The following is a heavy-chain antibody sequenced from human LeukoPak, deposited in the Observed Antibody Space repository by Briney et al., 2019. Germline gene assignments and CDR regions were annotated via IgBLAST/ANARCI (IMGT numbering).Heavy chain of an antibody. J-gene: IGHJ6*03. Sequence: GGSLRLSCAASGFTVSSNYMSWVRQAPGKGLEWVSVIYSGGSTYYADSVKGRFTISRDSSKNTLYLQMNSLRAGDTAVYYCAKDRCSNGIGCLYYYMDVWGKGTTVTISS. V-gene: IGHV3-66*01. CDR3: AKDRCSNGIGCLYYYMDV. CDR1: GFTVSSNY. D-gene: IGHD2-8*01. CDR2: IYSGGST.